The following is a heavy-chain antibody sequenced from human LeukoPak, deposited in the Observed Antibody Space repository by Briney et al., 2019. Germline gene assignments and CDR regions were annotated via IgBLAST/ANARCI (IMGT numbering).Heavy chain of an antibody. Sequence: GGSLRLSCAASGFTFSNYAMNWVRQAPGKGLEWVSTISGSGGTTYYADSVKGRFAISRDNSKNTLYLQMNSLRAEDTAVYYCAKDHRGYYGSGSYFWFDPWGQGTLVIVSS. V-gene: IGHV3-23*01. J-gene: IGHJ5*02. CDR1: GFTFSNYA. D-gene: IGHD3-10*01. CDR3: AKDHRGYYGSGSYFWFDP. CDR2: ISGSGGTT.